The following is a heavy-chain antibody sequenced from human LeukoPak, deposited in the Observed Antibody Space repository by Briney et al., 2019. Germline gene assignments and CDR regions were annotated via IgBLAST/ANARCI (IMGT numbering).Heavy chain of an antibody. V-gene: IGHV1-3*01. Sequence: ASVKVSCKASGYTFTSYAMHWVRQAPGQRLEWMGWINAGNGNTKYSQKFQGRVTITRDTSASTAYMELSSLRSEDTAVYYCARDNSRQLPLDIWGQGTMVTVSS. D-gene: IGHD2-2*01. CDR3: ARDNSRQLPLDI. CDR1: GYTFTSYA. J-gene: IGHJ3*02. CDR2: INAGNGNT.